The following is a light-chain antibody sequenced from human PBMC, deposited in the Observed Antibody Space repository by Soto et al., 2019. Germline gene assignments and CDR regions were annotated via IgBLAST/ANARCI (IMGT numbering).Light chain of an antibody. CDR3: NSYASDSARV. CDR1: SSDVGAFNY. CDR2: EVT. J-gene: IGLJ3*02. Sequence: QSALTQPASVSGSPGQSITISCTGSSSDVGAFNYVSWYQQHPGKAPKRMIYEVTNRPSGVSNRFSGSKSGNTASLTISGLQPEDEADYYCNSYASDSARVFGGGTKLTVL. V-gene: IGLV2-14*01.